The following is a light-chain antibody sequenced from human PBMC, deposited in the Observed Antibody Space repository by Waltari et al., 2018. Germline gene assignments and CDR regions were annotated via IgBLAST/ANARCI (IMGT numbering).Light chain of an antibody. CDR1: ISSIGPNY. CDR2: END. Sequence: QSALTQPPSVSAAPGQKVTISCSGTISSIGPNYVSWYQQIPQTAPKLVIFENDKRPSDIPARFSGSKSGTSATLGITGLQTGDEADYYCATWDSSLSLYVFGTGTKITVL. J-gene: IGLJ1*01. V-gene: IGLV1-51*01. CDR3: ATWDSSLSLYV.